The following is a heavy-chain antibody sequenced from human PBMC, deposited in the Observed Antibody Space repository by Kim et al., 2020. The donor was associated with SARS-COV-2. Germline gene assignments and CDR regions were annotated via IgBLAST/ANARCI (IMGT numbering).Heavy chain of an antibody. V-gene: IGHV4-59*11. CDR1: GGSINSHY. CDR3: ASDLQGDCITNCFDGFYWYFDL. D-gene: IGHD2-15*01. Sequence: SETLSLTCTVSGGSINSHYWNWIRQPPGKGLEWIGYIYYDGSTNYNPSLQRRVSMSIDTSENQFSLRLTSVTAADTAVYYCASDLQGDCITNCFDGFYWYFDLWGRSTRVTVSS. CDR2: IYYDGST. J-gene: IGHJ2*01.